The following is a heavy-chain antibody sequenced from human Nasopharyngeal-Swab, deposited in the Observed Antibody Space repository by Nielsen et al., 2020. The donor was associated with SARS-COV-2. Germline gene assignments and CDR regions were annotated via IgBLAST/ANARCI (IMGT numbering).Heavy chain of an antibody. D-gene: IGHD5-18*01. V-gene: IGHV3-23*03. CDR2: IYSGGIYSGGSST. CDR3: AKAPLDTAMVYFDY. CDR1: GFTFSSYA. Sequence: GESLKISCVASGFTFSSYAMSWVRQAPGKGPEWVSLIYSGGIYSGGSSTYYADSVKGRFTISRDDSKNTLYLQMNSLRAEDTAVYYCAKAPLDTAMVYFDYWGQGTLVTVSS. J-gene: IGHJ4*02.